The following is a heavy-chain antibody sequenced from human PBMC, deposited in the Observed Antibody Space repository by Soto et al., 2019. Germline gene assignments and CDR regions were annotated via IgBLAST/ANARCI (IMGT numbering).Heavy chain of an antibody. V-gene: IGHV4-30-4*02. Sequence: SETLSLTCTVSGGSISNGAYYWSWIRQHPGKGLEWIGYIYYTGSTYYNPSLKSRVTISVDTSKNQFSLKLSSVTAADTAVYYCARESSGPPRSYYHGMDVWGQGTTVTSP. CDR3: ARESSGPPRSYYHGMDV. CDR1: GGSISNGAYY. CDR2: IYYTGST. J-gene: IGHJ6*02. D-gene: IGHD3-22*01.